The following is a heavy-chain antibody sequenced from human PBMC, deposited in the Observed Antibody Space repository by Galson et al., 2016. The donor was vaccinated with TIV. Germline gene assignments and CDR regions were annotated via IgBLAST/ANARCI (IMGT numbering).Heavy chain of an antibody. J-gene: IGHJ3*02. CDR2: ISTSGST. CDR1: GGSISDGNYY. V-gene: IGHV4-61*02. CDR3: ARDTASGTYSGKDAFDI. D-gene: IGHD1-26*01. Sequence: TLSLTCTVSGGSISDGNYYWSWIRQPAGKGLEWIGRISTSGSTLFNLSLKSRITMSVDMSKNHFSLKLSSVTAADTAVYYCARDTASGTYSGKDAFDIWGQGKMVTVSS.